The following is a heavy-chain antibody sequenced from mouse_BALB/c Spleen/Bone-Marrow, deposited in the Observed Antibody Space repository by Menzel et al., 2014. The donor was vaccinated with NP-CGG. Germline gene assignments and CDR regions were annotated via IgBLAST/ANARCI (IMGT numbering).Heavy chain of an antibody. J-gene: IGHJ1*01. CDR2: ISYSGST. CDR1: GYSITSDYA. CDR3: ARWTTVVAKDWYFDV. V-gene: IGHV3-2*02. Sequence: EVQLVESGPSLVKPSQSLSLPCTVTGYSITSDYAWNWIRQFPGNQLEWMGYISYSGSTSYNPSLKSRISITRDTSKNQSFLQSNSVTTEDTATYFCARWTTVVAKDWYFDVWGAGTTVTVSS. D-gene: IGHD1-1*01.